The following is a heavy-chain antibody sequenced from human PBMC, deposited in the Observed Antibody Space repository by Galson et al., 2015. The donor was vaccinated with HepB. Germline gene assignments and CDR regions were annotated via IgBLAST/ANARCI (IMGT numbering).Heavy chain of an antibody. CDR1: GLTSSDYY. CDR2: ISSSGSTI. D-gene: IGHD3-16*01. Sequence: SLRLSCAASGLTSSDYYMSWIRQAPGKGLEWVSYISSSGSTIYYADSVKGRFTISRDNAKNSLYLQMNSLRAEDTAVYYCASPGGGANGLFAYWGQGTLVTVSS. CDR3: ASPGGGANGLFAY. V-gene: IGHV3-11*01. J-gene: IGHJ4*02.